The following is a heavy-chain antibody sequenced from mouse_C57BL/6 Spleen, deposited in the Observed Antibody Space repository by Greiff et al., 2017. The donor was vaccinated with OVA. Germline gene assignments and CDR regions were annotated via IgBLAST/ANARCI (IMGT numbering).Heavy chain of an antibody. CDR1: GYTFTSYW. D-gene: IGHD2-3*01. Sequence: QVQLKQPGAELVMPGASVKLSCKASGYTFTSYWMHWVKQRPGQGLEWIGEIDPSDSYTNYNQKFKGKSTLTVDKSSSTAYMQLSSLTSEDSAVYYCARFFNYDGYYDYWGQGTTLTVSS. CDR2: IDPSDSYT. J-gene: IGHJ2*01. V-gene: IGHV1-69*01. CDR3: ARFFNYDGYYDY.